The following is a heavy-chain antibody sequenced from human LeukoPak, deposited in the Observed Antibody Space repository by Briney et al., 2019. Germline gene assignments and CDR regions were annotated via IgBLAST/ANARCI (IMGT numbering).Heavy chain of an antibody. CDR3: AKADLRTGYGSGSYYPFGY. Sequence: GGSLRLSCAASGFTFSSYAMSWVRQAPGKGLEWVSAISGSGGSTYYADSVKGRFTISRDNSKNTLYLQMNSLRAEDTAVYYCAKADLRTGYGSGSYYPFGYWGQGTLVTVSS. CDR1: GFTFSSYA. V-gene: IGHV3-23*01. J-gene: IGHJ4*02. D-gene: IGHD3-10*01. CDR2: ISGSGGST.